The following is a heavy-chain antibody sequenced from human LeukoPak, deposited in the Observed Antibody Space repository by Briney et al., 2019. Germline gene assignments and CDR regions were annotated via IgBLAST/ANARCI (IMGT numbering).Heavy chain of an antibody. D-gene: IGHD3-10*01. CDR1: GHSFTSYW. CDR2: IYPGDSDT. V-gene: IGHV5-51*01. J-gene: IGHJ3*02. CDR3: ATNTMFRGIHAFDI. Sequence: GESLKISCKGSGHSFTSYWIGWVRQMPGKGLGWMGIIYPGDSDTRYSPSFQGQVTISADKSISTAYLQWSSLKASDSAMYYCATNTMFRGIHAFDIWGQGTMVTVSS.